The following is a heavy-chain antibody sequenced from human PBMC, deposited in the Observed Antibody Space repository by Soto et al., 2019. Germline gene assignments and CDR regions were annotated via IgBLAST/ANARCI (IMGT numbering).Heavy chain of an antibody. D-gene: IGHD3-10*01. CDR3: DQNPYGPGTYYNPLDY. CDR2: ISGSGGST. V-gene: IGHV3-23*01. Sequence: GGSLRLSCAASGFTFSSYAMSWVRQAPGKGLEWVSAISGSGGSTYYADSVKGRFTISRDNSKNTLYLQMNSLRAEETAVYYCDQNPYGPGTYYNPLDYWGQGTLVTVSS. J-gene: IGHJ4*02. CDR1: GFTFSSYA.